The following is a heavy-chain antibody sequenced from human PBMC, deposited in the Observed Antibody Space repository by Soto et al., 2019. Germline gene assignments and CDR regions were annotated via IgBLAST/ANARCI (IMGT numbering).Heavy chain of an antibody. Sequence: GASVKVSFKASGYTFTTYGFTWLRHAPGQGLEWMGWISANSGNTHYAQKLQGRVTLTTDTSTTTAYMELRSLRSDDTAVYYCARAARDSSGSYSIYWGQGTLVTVSS. J-gene: IGHJ4*02. V-gene: IGHV1-18*01. CDR2: ISANSGNT. CDR3: ARAARDSSGSYSIY. CDR1: GYTFTTYG. D-gene: IGHD1-26*01.